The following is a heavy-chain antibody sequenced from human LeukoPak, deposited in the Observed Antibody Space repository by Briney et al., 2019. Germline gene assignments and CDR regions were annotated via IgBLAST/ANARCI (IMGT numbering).Heavy chain of an antibody. CDR1: GGSISTYY. V-gene: IGHV4-59*08. J-gene: IGHJ5*02. Sequence: SETLSLTCTVSGGSISTYYWSWIRQPPGRGLEYIGYIYYSGSTNYNPSLKSRVTISVDTSKNQFSLKLSSVTAADTAVYYCARNKVAAGSDWFDPWGQGTLVTVSS. D-gene: IGHD6-13*01. CDR2: IYYSGST. CDR3: ARNKVAAGSDWFDP.